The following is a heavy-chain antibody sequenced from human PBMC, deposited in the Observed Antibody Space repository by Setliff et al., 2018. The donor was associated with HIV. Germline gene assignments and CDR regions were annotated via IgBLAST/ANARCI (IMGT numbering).Heavy chain of an antibody. Sequence: ASVKVSCKASGYTFTSDYIHWVRQAPGQGLEWMGIINPSGGSTSYAQKFQGRVTMTRDTSTSTVYMELSSLRSEDTAVYYCATIRAGSDYGHAFDIWGQGTMVTVSS. J-gene: IGHJ3*02. V-gene: IGHV1-46*01. D-gene: IGHD4-17*01. CDR3: ATIRAGSDYGHAFDI. CDR2: INPSGGST. CDR1: GYTFTSDY.